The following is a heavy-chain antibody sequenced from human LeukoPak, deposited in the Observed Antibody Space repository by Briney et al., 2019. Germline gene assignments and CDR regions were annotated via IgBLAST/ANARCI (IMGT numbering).Heavy chain of an antibody. D-gene: IGHD1-1*01. CDR3: ASLKPTTGTTYYYYYMDV. J-gene: IGHJ6*03. CDR2: INHSGST. CDR1: GGSFSGYY. V-gene: IGHV4-34*01. Sequence: SETLSLTCAVYGGSFSGYYWSWTRQPPGKGLEWIGEINHSGSTNYNPSLKSRVTISVDTSKNQFSLKLSSVTAADTAVYYCASLKPTTGTTYYYYYMDVWGKGTTVTVSS.